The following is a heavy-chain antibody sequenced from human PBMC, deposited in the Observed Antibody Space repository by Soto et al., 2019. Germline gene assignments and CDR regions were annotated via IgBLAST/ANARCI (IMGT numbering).Heavy chain of an antibody. CDR1: GGSISSGGYS. D-gene: IGHD5-18*01. CDR2: IYHSGST. J-gene: IGHJ3*02. Sequence: PSETLSLTCAVSGGSISSGGYSWSWIRQPPGKGLEWIGYIYHSGSTYYNPSLKSRVTISVDRSKNQFSLKLSSVTAADTAVYYCARGGGIQLWLGAFDIWGQGTMVTVSS. CDR3: ARGGGIQLWLGAFDI. V-gene: IGHV4-30-2*01.